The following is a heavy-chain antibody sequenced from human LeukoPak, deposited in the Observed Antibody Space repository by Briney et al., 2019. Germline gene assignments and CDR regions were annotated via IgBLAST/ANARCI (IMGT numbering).Heavy chain of an antibody. D-gene: IGHD6-19*01. CDR3: TTDDGIAVAGTEAFDY. CDR2: IKSKTDGGTT. V-gene: IGHV3-15*01. J-gene: IGHJ4*02. CDR1: GFTFSNAW. Sequence: PGGSLRLSCAASGFTFSNAWMSWVRQAPGKGLECVGRIKSKTDGGTTDYAAPVKGRFTISRDDSKNTLYLQMNSLKTEDTAVYYCTTDDGIAVAGTEAFDYWGQGTLVTVSS.